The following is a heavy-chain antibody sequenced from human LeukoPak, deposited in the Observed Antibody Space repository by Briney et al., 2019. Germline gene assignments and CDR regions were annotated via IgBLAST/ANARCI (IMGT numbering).Heavy chain of an antibody. V-gene: IGHV4-59*01. D-gene: IGHD3-10*01. J-gene: IGHJ6*03. CDR3: ARVYGSGSYDYMDV. CDR2: IYYSGST. Sequence: KPSETLSLTCTVSGGSISSYYWSWIRQPPGKGLEWIGYIYYSGSTNYNPSLKSRVTISVDTSKNQFSLKLSSVTAADTAVYYCARVYGSGSYDYMDVWGKGTTVTVSS. CDR1: GGSISSYY.